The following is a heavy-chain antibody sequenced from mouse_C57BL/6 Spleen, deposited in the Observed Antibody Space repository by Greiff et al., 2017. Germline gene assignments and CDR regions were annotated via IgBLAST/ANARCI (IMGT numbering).Heavy chain of an antibody. Sequence: QVHVKQPGAELVKPGASVKLSCKASGYTFTSYWMQWVKQRPGQGLEWIGEIAPSDSYTNYNQKFKGKATLTVDTSSSTAYMQLSSLTSEDSAVYYCARGITTPYWYFDVWGTGTTVTVSS. V-gene: IGHV1-50*01. CDR3: ARGITTPYWYFDV. CDR1: GYTFTSYW. D-gene: IGHD2-4*01. CDR2: IAPSDSYT. J-gene: IGHJ1*03.